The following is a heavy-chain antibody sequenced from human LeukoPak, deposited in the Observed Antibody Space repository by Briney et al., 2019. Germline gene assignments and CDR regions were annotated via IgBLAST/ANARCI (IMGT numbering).Heavy chain of an antibody. Sequence: GGSLRLSCVDSEFTFSRYWMHWVRQAPGEGLVWVSRINTDGSRTTYAESVEGRFTISRDNAKNTLYLQMNSLRVEDTAVYCCARDLAGSRDKWGQGTLVTVSS. CDR3: ARDLAGSRDK. D-gene: IGHD5-24*01. J-gene: IGHJ4*02. CDR1: EFTFSRYW. V-gene: IGHV3-74*01. CDR2: INTDGSRT.